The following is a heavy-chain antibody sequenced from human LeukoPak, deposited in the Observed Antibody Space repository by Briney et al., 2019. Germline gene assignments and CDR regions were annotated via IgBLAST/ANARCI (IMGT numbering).Heavy chain of an antibody. CDR3: ARRRGYDHFDY. V-gene: IGHV4-39*01. CDR1: GGSISSSSHY. J-gene: IGHJ4*02. Sequence: SETLSLICTVSGGSISSSSHYWAWIRQPPGKGLEWIGNLYYSGSTYYNPSLKSRLTISVDTSKNQFSLKLSSVTAADTAVYYCARRRGYDHFDYWGRGTLVTVSS. D-gene: IGHD5-12*01. CDR2: LYYSGST.